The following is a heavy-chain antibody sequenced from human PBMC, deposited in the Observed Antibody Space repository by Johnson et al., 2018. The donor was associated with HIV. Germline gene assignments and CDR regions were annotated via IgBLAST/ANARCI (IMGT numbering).Heavy chain of an antibody. CDR3: ARDQGWELLNDAFDI. D-gene: IGHD1-26*01. CDR1: GFTFSDYY. V-gene: IGHV3-11*04. Sequence: QVQLVESGGGLVKPGGSLRLSCAASGFTFSDYYMSWIRQAPGKGLAWISYISISGSTIYYADSMKGRLTISRDNSKNMLYLQLNSLSPEDTAMYYCARDQGWELLNDAFDIWGQGTMVTVSS. CDR2: ISISGSTI. J-gene: IGHJ3*02.